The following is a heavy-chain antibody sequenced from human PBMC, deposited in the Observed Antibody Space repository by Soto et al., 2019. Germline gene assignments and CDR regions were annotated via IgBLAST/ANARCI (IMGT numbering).Heavy chain of an antibody. J-gene: IGHJ6*03. Sequence: SETLSLTCAVYGGSFSGYYWSWIRQPPGKGLEWIGEINHSGSTNYNPSLKSRVTISVDTSKNQFSLKLSSVTAADTAVYYCARGRGRRRIVVVPGASYYMXVWGKGTTVTVSS. CDR3: ARGRGRRRIVVVPGASYYMXV. CDR2: INHSGST. CDR1: GGSFSGYY. V-gene: IGHV4-34*01. D-gene: IGHD2-2*01.